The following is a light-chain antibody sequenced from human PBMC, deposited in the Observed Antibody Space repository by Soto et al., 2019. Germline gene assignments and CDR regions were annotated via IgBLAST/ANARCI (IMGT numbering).Light chain of an antibody. CDR3: ATWDDSLNGYV. V-gene: IGLV1-44*01. Sequence: QSVLAQSPPASGTPGQRVTISCSGSSSNIGNNAVNWYQHLPGTAPKLLVYSHNQRPSGVSDRFSGAQSGTSASLAISGLQSEDEADYYCATWDDSLNGYVFGPGTKVTVL. CDR1: SSNIGNNA. J-gene: IGLJ1*01. CDR2: SHN.